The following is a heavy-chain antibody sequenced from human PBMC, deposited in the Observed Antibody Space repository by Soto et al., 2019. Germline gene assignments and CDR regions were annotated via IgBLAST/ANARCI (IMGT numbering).Heavy chain of an antibody. V-gene: IGHV1-18*04. J-gene: IGHJ6*02. Sequence: GASVKVSCKASGYTFTNYGISWVRQAPGQGLEWMGWINGYNGNTNYAQKLQGRVTMTTDTSTSTAYMELRSLRSDDTAVYYCARDPDPHDYGLIGMDVWGQGTTVTVSS. CDR1: GYTFTNYG. D-gene: IGHD4-17*01. CDR2: INGYNGNT. CDR3: ARDPDPHDYGLIGMDV.